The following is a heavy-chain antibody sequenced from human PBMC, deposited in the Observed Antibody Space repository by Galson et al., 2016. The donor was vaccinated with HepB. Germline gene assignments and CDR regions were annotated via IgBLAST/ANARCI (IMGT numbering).Heavy chain of an antibody. V-gene: IGHV3-30*18. CDR1: GFTISSYG. J-gene: IGHJ4*02. Sequence: SLRLSCAAPGFTISSYGMHWIRQAPGKGLEWLAVISYDGIIKKYSDSVKGRFTISRDNSKNTLFLQMYSLRAADTAVYYCAKTRLRSGELPSPSTSFFDYWGQGTLVTVSS. D-gene: IGHD3-16*01. CDR3: AKTRLRSGELPSPSTSFFDY. CDR2: ISYDGIIK.